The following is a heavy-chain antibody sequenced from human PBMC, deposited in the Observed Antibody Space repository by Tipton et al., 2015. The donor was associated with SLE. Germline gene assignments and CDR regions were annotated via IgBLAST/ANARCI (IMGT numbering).Heavy chain of an antibody. CDR3: ARARGILGGSGWYLEL. D-gene: IGHD2-15*01. CDR2: IWHGGSNK. CDR1: GIRSPFTDYG. V-gene: IGHV3-33*07. J-gene: IGHJ2*01. Sequence: RSLRLSCVASGIRSPFTDYGMYWVRQTPGKGLEWVAVIWHGGSNKNYVDSAKGRFIISKDDSKSTLYLQMNSLTVDDTGLYFCARARGILGGSGWYLELWGRGTLVTVSS.